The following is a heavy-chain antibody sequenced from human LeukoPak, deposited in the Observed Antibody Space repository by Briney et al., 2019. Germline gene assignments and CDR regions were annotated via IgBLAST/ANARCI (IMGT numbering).Heavy chain of an antibody. CDR1: GFTFTNYW. V-gene: IGHV3-74*01. J-gene: IGHJ4*02. Sequence: GGSLRLSCAASGFTFTNYWTHWVRHAPGKVLVWVSRIHSDGRSTNYADSVTGRFTISRDNANNTLYLQMNSLRAEDTAVYYCARDDAAAGIIFDSWGQGTLVTVSS. D-gene: IGHD6-13*01. CDR3: ARDDAAAGIIFDS. CDR2: IHSDGRST.